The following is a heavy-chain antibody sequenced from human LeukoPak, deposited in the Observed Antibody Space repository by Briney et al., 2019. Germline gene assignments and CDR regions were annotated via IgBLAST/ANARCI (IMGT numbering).Heavy chain of an antibody. CDR3: AKDWGY. V-gene: IGHV3-23*01. CDR2: ISVSSDST. D-gene: IGHD3-16*01. Sequence: QPGGSPRLSCAASGFTFSGFPMSWVRQATGKGLEWVSAISVSSDSTYYGDSVKGRFTISRDNSKNTLYLQMNSLRAEDTAVYYCAKDWGYWGQGTLVTVSS. J-gene: IGHJ4*02. CDR1: GFTFSGFP.